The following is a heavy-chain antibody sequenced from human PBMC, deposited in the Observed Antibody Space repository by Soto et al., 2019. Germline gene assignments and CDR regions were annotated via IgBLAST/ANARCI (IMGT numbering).Heavy chain of an antibody. CDR1: GGSIRSHY. D-gene: IGHD3-16*01. V-gene: IGHV4-59*04. CDR2: IYYSGNT. J-gene: IGHJ5*02. Sequence: SETLSLTYTVSGGSIRSHYWSWIRQPPGKELEWIGYIYYSGNTFYNPSLKSRVTISVDTSKNQFSLKLNSVTAADTAVYYCARHLTASVTTFDRFDPWGQGILVTVSS. CDR3: ARHLTASVTTFDRFDP.